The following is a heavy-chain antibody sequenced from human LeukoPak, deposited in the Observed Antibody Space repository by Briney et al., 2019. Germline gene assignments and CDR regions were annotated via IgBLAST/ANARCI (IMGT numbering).Heavy chain of an antibody. J-gene: IGHJ4*02. CDR1: GGSIRTSY. Sequence: PSETLSLTCTVSGGSIRTSYWTWIRQPPGKGLEWIGYMYYTGTTNYNPSLKSRVTISADASKNQFSLKLRSVTAADTAVYYCASLAGSEDGGYDKYYFHYWGQGTLVTVSS. CDR2: MYYTGTT. D-gene: IGHD5-18*01. CDR3: ASLAGSEDGGYDKYYFHY. V-gene: IGHV4-59*08.